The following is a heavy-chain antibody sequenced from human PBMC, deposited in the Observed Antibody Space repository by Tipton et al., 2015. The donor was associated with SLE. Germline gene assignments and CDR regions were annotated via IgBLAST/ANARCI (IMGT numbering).Heavy chain of an antibody. CDR1: GGSFTSGTYY. J-gene: IGHJ6*03. CDR2: IYYSGST. V-gene: IGHV4-31*03. Sequence: TLSLTCTVSGGSFTSGTYYWSWIRQHPGKGLEWIGYIYYSGSTYYNPSLKSRVTISVDTSKNQFSLKVNSVTAADTAVYYCARGYYYYMDVWGKGTTVTVSS. CDR3: ARGYYYYMDV.